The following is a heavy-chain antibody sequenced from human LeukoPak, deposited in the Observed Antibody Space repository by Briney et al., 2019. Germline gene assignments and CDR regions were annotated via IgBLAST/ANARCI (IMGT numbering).Heavy chain of an antibody. J-gene: IGHJ4*02. CDR1: GFTFSSYG. Sequence: GGSLRLSCAASGFTFSSYGMHWVRQAPGKGLEWVAVISYDGSNKYYADSVKGRFTISRDNSKNTLYLQMNGLRAEDTAVYYCAKDSEVGYDSSALDYWGQGTLVTVSS. D-gene: IGHD3-22*01. V-gene: IGHV3-30*18. CDR3: AKDSEVGYDSSALDY. CDR2: ISYDGSNK.